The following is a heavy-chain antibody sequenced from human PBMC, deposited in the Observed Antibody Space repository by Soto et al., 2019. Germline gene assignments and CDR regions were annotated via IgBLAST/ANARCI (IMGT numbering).Heavy chain of an antibody. Sequence: WGSLRLSCAASGFTFSSYAMHWVRQAPGKGLEWVAVISYDGSNKYYADSVKGRFTISRDNSKNTLYLQMNSLRAEDTAVYYCARDRPYYEVWSGPRYYYGMDVSGKRTKVTVSS. D-gene: IGHD3-3*01. J-gene: IGHJ6*04. V-gene: IGHV3-30-3*01. CDR3: ARDRPYYEVWSGPRYYYGMDV. CDR2: ISYDGSNK. CDR1: GFTFSSYA.